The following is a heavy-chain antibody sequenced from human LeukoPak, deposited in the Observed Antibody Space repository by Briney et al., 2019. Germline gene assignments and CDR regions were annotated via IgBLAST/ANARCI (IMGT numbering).Heavy chain of an antibody. CDR2: IKQDGSEK. J-gene: IGHJ4*02. Sequence: GGSLRLSCAASGLTFSSYWMSWVRQAPGKGLERVANIKQDGSEKYYVDSVKGRFTISRDNAKNSLYLQMNSLRAEDTAVYYCAIGGRFGLLDYWGQGTLVTVSS. V-gene: IGHV3-7*01. D-gene: IGHD3-10*01. CDR1: GLTFSSYW. CDR3: AIGGRFGLLDY.